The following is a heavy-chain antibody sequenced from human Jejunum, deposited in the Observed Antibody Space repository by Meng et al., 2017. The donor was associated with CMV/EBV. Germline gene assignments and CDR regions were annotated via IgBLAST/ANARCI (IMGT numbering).Heavy chain of an antibody. Sequence: TVSSASISNYYGGWIRQSPEKGLEWIVYYSGSTNYNPSLRSRVTMALDTSKNQLSLRLSFVTVEDTAVYYCARDPKASSWYHFDYWGQGMLVTVSS. CDR1: SASISNYY. CDR2: YYSGST. CDR3: ARDPKASSWYHFDY. V-gene: IGHV4-59*01. J-gene: IGHJ4*02. D-gene: IGHD6-13*01.